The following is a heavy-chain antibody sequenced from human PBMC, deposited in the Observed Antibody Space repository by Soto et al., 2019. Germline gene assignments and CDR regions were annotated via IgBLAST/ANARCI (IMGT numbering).Heavy chain of an antibody. D-gene: IGHD2-2*02. CDR2: FDPEDGET. J-gene: IGHJ6*02. Sequence: GASVKVSCKVSGYTLTELSMHWVRQAPGKGLEWMGGFDPEDGETIYAQKFQGRVTMTEGTSTDTAYMELSSLRSEDTAVYYCATVDPGYCSSTSCYNPYYYYYGMDVWGQGTTVTVSS. CDR1: GYTLTELS. V-gene: IGHV1-24*01. CDR3: ATVDPGYCSSTSCYNPYYYYYGMDV.